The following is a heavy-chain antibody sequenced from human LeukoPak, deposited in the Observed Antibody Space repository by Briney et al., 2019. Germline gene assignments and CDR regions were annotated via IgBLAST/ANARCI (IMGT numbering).Heavy chain of an antibody. D-gene: IGHD3-10*01. J-gene: IGHJ6*03. Sequence: ETLSLTCTVSGGSISNYYWSWVRQAPGKGLEWVSVIYSGGSTYYADSVKGRFTISRDNSKNTLYLQMNSLRAEDTAVYYCARDHNYYGSGSYYPLGYYYMDVWGKGTTVTVSS. CDR1: GGSISNYY. V-gene: IGHV3-53*01. CDR2: IYSGGST. CDR3: ARDHNYYGSGSYYPLGYYYMDV.